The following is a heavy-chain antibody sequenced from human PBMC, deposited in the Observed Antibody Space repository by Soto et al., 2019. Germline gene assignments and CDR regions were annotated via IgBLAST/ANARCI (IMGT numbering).Heavy chain of an antibody. J-gene: IGHJ4*02. CDR2: IIPILGIA. CDR1: GGTFSSYT. D-gene: IGHD5-12*01. CDR3: AVYSDRVATIDY. Sequence: SVKVSCKASGGTFSSYTISWVRQAPGQGLEWMGRIIPILGIANYAQKFQGRVTITADKSTSTAYMELSSLRSEDTAVYYCAVYSDRVATIDYWGQGTLVTVSS. V-gene: IGHV1-69*02.